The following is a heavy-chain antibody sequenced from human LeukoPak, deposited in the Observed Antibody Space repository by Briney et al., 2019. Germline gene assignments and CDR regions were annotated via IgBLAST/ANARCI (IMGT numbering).Heavy chain of an antibody. D-gene: IGHD2-2*01. CDR3: ARSASLVVPAAIDY. Sequence: SETLSLTCTVSGGSISSYYWSWIRQPPGKGLEWIGDIYYSGRTNYNPSLKSRVTIPGDPSKNQFSLKLSSVTAADTAVYYCARSASLVVPAAIDYWGQGTLVTVSS. CDR2: IYYSGRT. J-gene: IGHJ4*02. V-gene: IGHV4-59*08. CDR1: GGSISSYY.